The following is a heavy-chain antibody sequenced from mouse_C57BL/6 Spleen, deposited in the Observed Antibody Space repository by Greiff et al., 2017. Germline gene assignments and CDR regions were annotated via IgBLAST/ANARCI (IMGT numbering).Heavy chain of an antibody. Sequence: VQLKESGPELVKPGASVKISCTASGYSFTGYYMNWVKQSPEKSLEWIGEINPSTGGTTYTQKFKAKATLTVDTSSSTAYMQLKSLTSEDSAVYYSARRRIYDGYYECYWGQGTTLTVSS. CDR2: INPSTGGT. J-gene: IGHJ2*01. V-gene: IGHV1-42*01. CDR1: GYSFTGYY. D-gene: IGHD2-3*01. CDR3: ARRRIYDGYYECY.